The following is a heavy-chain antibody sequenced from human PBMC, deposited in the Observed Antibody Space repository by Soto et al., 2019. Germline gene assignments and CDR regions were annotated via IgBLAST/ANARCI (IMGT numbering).Heavy chain of an antibody. Sequence: QLLESGPGLVTPSETLSLTCTVSGGSISSSSYYWGWIRQPPGKGLEWIGSIYYSGSTYYNPSLKSRVTISVDTSKNQFSLKLSSVTAADTAVYYCARYCSGGSCYSGWYWGQGTLVTVSS. D-gene: IGHD2-15*01. CDR1: GGSISSSSYY. J-gene: IGHJ4*02. CDR2: IYYSGST. CDR3: ARYCSGGSCYSGWY. V-gene: IGHV4-39*01.